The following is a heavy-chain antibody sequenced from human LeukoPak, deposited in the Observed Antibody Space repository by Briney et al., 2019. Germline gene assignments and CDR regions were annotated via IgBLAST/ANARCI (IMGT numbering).Heavy chain of an antibody. Sequence: SETLSLTRTVSGGSISSYHWTWIRQPPGRELEWIGYISYSGSTNYNPSLKSRLTMSIDTSKNQFSLKLSSVTAADTAVYYCAGEFGQWLAHYMDVWGKGTTVTVSS. J-gene: IGHJ6*03. CDR3: AGEFGQWLAHYMDV. CDR2: ISYSGST. V-gene: IGHV4-59*12. CDR1: GGSISSYH. D-gene: IGHD6-19*01.